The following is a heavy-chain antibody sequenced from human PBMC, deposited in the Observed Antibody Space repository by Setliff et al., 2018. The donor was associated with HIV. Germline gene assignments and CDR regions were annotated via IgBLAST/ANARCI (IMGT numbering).Heavy chain of an antibody. J-gene: IGHJ6*03. CDR3: ARQFLDWSNDYYSRYYMDV. D-gene: IGHD3-3*01. Sequence: SVKVSCKASGGTLTTYGISWVRQAPGQGLEWMGQIIPILGTTNYAQKFQGRVTITADESTSTAYLDLRSLRSDDTAVYYCARQFLDWSNDYYSRYYMDVWGKGTTVTVSS. V-gene: IGHV1-69*11. CDR2: IIPILGTT. CDR1: GGTLTTYG.